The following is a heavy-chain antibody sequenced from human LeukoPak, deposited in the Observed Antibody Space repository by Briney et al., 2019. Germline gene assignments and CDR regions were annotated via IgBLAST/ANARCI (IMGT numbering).Heavy chain of an antibody. Sequence: PSETLSLTCTVSGGSISSSSYYWGWIRQPPGKGLEWIGSIYYSGITYYNPSLRSRVTISVDTSKNQFSLKLSSVTATDTAVYYCARDPVLRPSRHYYDSSGYYFRGAPGAHQHWGQGTLVTVSS. D-gene: IGHD3-22*01. J-gene: IGHJ1*01. CDR1: GGSISSSSYY. V-gene: IGHV4-39*07. CDR2: IYYSGIT. CDR3: ARDPVLRPSRHYYDSSGYYFRGAPGAHQH.